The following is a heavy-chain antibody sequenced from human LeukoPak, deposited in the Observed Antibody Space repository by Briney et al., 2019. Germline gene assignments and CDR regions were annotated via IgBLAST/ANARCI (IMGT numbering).Heavy chain of an antibody. CDR1: GFTFSSYS. D-gene: IGHD1-26*01. CDR2: ISSSSGYK. J-gene: IGHJ3*02. V-gene: IGHV3-21*01. CDR3: ARDPSGTYYPRVSGALDI. Sequence: GGSLRLTCAVSGFTFSSYSMTWVRQAPGKGLEWVSSISSSSGYKYYADSVKGRFTISRDNAKNSLYLQMDSLRAEDTAVYYCARDPSGTYYPRVSGALDIWGQGTMVTVSS.